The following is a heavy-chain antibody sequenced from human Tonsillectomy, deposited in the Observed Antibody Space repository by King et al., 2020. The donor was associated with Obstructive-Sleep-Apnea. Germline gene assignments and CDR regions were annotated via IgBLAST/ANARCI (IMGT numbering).Heavy chain of an antibody. CDR1: GFTFSSYG. Sequence: VQLVESGGGVVQPGGSLRLSCAASGFTFSSYGMHWVRQAPGKGLEWVAFIQNDGSKKYYADSVKGRFTISRDNSKNTLYLQMSSLRAEDTAVYYCAKIYRGIMVRGLTITPVLVDIWGQGTMVTVSS. CDR2: IQNDGSKK. J-gene: IGHJ3*02. CDR3: AKIYRGIMVRGLTITPVLVDI. V-gene: IGHV3-30*02. D-gene: IGHD3-10*01.